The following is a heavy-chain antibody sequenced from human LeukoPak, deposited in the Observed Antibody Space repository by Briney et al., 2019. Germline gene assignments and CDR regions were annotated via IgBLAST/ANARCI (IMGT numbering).Heavy chain of an antibody. CDR1: GDSISSSIYY. D-gene: IGHD2-21*02. J-gene: IGHJ3*02. CDR2: IYYSGST. Sequence: SEALSLTCTVSGDSISSSIYYWGWIRQPPGKGLEWIGSIYYSGSTYHNPSLKSRVTISVDTSKNQFSLKLSSVTAADTAVYYCALTRNAFDIWGQGTMVTVSS. V-gene: IGHV4-39*01. CDR3: ALTRNAFDI.